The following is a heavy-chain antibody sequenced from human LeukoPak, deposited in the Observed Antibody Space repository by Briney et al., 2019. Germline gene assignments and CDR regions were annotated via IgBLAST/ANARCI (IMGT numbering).Heavy chain of an antibody. CDR2: IYYSGST. Sequence: SETLSLSCTVSGGSISSYYWSWIRQPPGKGLEWIGYIYYSGSTNYNPSLKSRVTISVDTSKNQFSLKLSSVTAADTAVYYCARDSFLGNYFDYWGQGTLVTVSS. CDR1: GGSISSYY. V-gene: IGHV4-59*01. J-gene: IGHJ4*02. CDR3: ARDSFLGNYFDY. D-gene: IGHD3-10*01.